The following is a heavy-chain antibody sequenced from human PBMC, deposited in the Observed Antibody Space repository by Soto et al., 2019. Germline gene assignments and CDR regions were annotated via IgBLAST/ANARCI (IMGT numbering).Heavy chain of an antibody. J-gene: IGHJ6*03. CDR1: GGSISNFY. CDR2: VYYTGST. V-gene: IGHV4-59*08. D-gene: IGHD3-9*01. CDR3: ARTVLGPDLLADSFVDYYYYMDV. Sequence: QVQLQESGPELVRPSETLSLTCTVSGGSISNFYWSWIRQPPGKGLEWIGYVYYTGSTSYNPSLKRRVTFSADSSRGQFSLRLNSVTAADTAVYYCARTVLGPDLLADSFVDYYYYMDVWGQGTTVTVSS.